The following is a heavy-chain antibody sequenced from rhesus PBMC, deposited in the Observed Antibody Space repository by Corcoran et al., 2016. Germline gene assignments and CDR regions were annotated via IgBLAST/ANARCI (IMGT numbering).Heavy chain of an antibody. CDR1: GFTFGSYA. V-gene: IGHV1-198*02. D-gene: IGHD4-23*01. CDR2: IIPLGGIT. J-gene: IGHJ3*01. CDR3: AREGNTGAFDF. Sequence: QVQLVQSGAEVKKPGASVKVCCKASGFTFGSYAINWVRQPHGKGLEWMGVIIPLGGITNDAEKFQARVTITADTSTSTAYMELSSLRSEDTAVYCCAREGNTGAFDFWGKGLRVTVSS.